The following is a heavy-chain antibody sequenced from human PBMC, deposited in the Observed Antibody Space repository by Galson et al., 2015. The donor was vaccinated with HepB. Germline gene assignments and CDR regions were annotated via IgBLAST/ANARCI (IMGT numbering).Heavy chain of an antibody. CDR3: ARRAHPLIEVALAFDS. V-gene: IGHV3-48*02. Sequence: SLRLSCAASGFTYSNYSMNWVRQAPGKGLEWVSYISSSSSTIYYADSVKGRFTISRDNARNSLYLQMNSLRDEDTAVYYCARRAHPLIEVALAFDSWGQGTLVTVSS. CDR1: GFTYSNYS. D-gene: IGHD6-19*01. J-gene: IGHJ4*02. CDR2: ISSSSSTI.